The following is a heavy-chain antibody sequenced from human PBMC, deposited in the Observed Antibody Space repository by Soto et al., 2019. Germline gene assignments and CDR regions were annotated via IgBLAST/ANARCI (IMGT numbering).Heavy chain of an antibody. Sequence: GGSLRLSCAASGFTFSSYGMHWVRQAPGKGLEWVAVISYDGSNKYYADSVKGRFTVSRDNSKNTLYLQMNSLRAEDTAVYYCAKELLLVRGSFDYWGQGTLVTVSS. D-gene: IGHD6-6*01. CDR3: AKELLLVRGSFDY. CDR2: ISYDGSNK. CDR1: GFTFSSYG. V-gene: IGHV3-30*18. J-gene: IGHJ4*02.